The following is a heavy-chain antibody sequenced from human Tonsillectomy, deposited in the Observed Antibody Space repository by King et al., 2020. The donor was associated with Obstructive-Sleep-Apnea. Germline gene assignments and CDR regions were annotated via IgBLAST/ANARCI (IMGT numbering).Heavy chain of an antibody. CDR1: GYTFTSYY. CDR3: ARAENGILWFGEPGGWYYYGMDV. J-gene: IGHJ6*02. D-gene: IGHD3-10*01. V-gene: IGHV1-46*01. Sequence: QLVQSGAEVKKPGASVKVSCKASGYTFTSYYMHWVRQAPGQGLEWMGIINPSGGSTSYAQKFQGRVTMTRDTSTSTVYMELSSLRSEDTAVYYCARAENGILWFGEPGGWYYYGMDVWGQGTTVTVSS. CDR2: INPSGGST.